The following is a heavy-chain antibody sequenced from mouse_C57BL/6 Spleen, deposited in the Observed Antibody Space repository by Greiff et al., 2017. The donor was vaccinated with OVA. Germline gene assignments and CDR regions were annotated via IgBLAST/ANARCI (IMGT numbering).Heavy chain of an antibody. CDR2: IDPSDSYT. D-gene: IGHD1-1*01. CDR3: AKITTVGGY. CDR1: GYTFTSYW. Sequence: VQLQQPGAELVRPGTSVKLSCKASGYTFTSYWMHWVKQRPGQGLEWIGVIDPSDSYTNYNQKFKGKATLTVDTSSSTAYMQLSSLTSEDSAVYYCAKITTVGGYWGQGTTLAVSS. J-gene: IGHJ2*01. V-gene: IGHV1-59*01.